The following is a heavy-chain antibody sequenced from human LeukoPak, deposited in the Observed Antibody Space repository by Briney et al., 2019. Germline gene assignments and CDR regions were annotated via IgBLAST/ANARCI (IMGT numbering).Heavy chain of an antibody. Sequence: PSETLSLTCTVSGGSISSYYWSWIRQPPGKGLEWIGYIYYSGSTNYNPSLKSRVTISVDTSKNQFSLKLSSVTAADTAVYYCARDIESNRSEFDPWGQGTLVTVSS. CDR2: IYYSGST. D-gene: IGHD2-15*01. J-gene: IGHJ5*02. V-gene: IGHV4-59*01. CDR3: ARDIESNRSEFDP. CDR1: GGSISSYY.